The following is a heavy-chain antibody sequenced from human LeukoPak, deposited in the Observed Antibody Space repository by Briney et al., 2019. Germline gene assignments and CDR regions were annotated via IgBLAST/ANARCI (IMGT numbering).Heavy chain of an antibody. V-gene: IGHV4-4*07. CDR1: GGSISSYY. D-gene: IGHD3-22*01. CDR3: ARDRGHYDSSGYLFDY. J-gene: IGHJ4*02. Sequence: PSETLSLTCTVSGGSISSYYWSWIRQPAGKRLEWIGRLYTSGSTNYNPSLKSRVTMSIDTSKNQFSLKLSSVTAADTAVYYCARDRGHYDSSGYLFDYWGQGTLVTASS. CDR2: LYTSGST.